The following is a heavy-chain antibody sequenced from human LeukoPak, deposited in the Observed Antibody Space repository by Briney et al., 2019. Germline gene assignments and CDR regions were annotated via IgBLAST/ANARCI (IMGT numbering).Heavy chain of an antibody. CDR2: ISAYNGNT. J-gene: IGHJ6*02. CDR3: AILYGDYVDPNYYYGMDV. CDR1: GYTFTSYG. D-gene: IGHD4-17*01. Sequence: GASVKVSCKASGYTFTSYGISWVRQAPGQGLEWMGWISAYNGNTNYAQKFQGRVTITADESTSTAYMELSSLRSEDTAVYYCAILYGDYVDPNYYYGMDVWGQGTTVTVSS. V-gene: IGHV1-18*01.